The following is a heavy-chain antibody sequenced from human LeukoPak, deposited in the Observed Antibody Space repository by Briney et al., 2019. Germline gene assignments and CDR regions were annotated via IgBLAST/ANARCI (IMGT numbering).Heavy chain of an antibody. D-gene: IGHD5-24*01. V-gene: IGHV3-23*01. Sequence: GGSLRLSCAASGFTFSSSAMSWVRQAPGKGLKWVSAISNNGGYTYYADSVQGRFTISRDNSKSTLCLQMNSLRAEDTAVYYCARDGRPLDYWGQGTLVTVSS. CDR1: GFTFSSSA. J-gene: IGHJ4*02. CDR3: ARDGRPLDY. CDR2: ISNNGGYT.